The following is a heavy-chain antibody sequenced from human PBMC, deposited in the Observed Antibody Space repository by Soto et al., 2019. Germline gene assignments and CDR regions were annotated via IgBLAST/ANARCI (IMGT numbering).Heavy chain of an antibody. CDR3: ARDDSMTTDVDY. CDR2: IATDGSNK. D-gene: IGHD4-17*01. Sequence: QVQLVESGGGVVQPGRSLRLSCAASGFTFSGYVMHWVRQAPGKGLEWVALIATDGSNKYYAESMKGRLTISRDNSKNMLFLEMNSLRTEDTAVYYCARDDSMTTDVDYWGQGTLVTVSS. V-gene: IGHV3-30-3*01. J-gene: IGHJ4*02. CDR1: GFTFSGYV.